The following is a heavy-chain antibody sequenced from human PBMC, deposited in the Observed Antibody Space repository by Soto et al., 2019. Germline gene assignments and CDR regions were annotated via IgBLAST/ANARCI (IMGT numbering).Heavy chain of an antibody. CDR2: ISSSSSTI. D-gene: IGHD2-2*01. CDR3: ARDQGYCSSTSCYAFGAFDY. V-gene: IGHV3-48*01. CDR1: GFTFSSYS. Sequence: GGSLRLSCAASGFTFSSYSMNWVRQAPGKGLEWVSYISSSSSTIYYADSVKGRFTISRDNAKNSLYLQMNSLRAEDTAVYYCARDQGYCSSTSCYAFGAFDYWGQGTLVTVSS. J-gene: IGHJ4*02.